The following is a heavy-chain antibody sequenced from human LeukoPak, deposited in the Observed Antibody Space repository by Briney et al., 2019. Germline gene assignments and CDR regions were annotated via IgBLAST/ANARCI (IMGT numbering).Heavy chain of an antibody. CDR3: ARVRVDRGYAYFDY. V-gene: IGHV3-13*01. J-gene: IGHJ4*02. CDR1: GFTFSNYD. Sequence: GGTLRRSCAASGFTFSNYDMHWVRQATGKGLEWVSGIDTAGDTYYPGSVKGRFTISRQDAKNSLYLQMNNLRAGDTAVYYCARVRVDRGYAYFDYWGQGTLVTVSS. D-gene: IGHD5-18*01. CDR2: IDTAGDT.